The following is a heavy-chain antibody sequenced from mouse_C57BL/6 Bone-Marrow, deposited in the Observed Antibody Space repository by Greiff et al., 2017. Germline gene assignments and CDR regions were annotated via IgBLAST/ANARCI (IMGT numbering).Heavy chain of an antibody. D-gene: IGHD1-1*01. CDR3: ARGPPYDYCSSYKYYAMDY. V-gene: IGHV1-69*01. CDR1: GYTFTSYW. CDR2: IDPSDSYT. J-gene: IGHJ4*01. Sequence: QVQLKQPGAELVMPGASVKLSCKASGYTFTSYWMHWVKQRPGQGLEWIGEIDPSDSYTNYHQKFKGKSTLTVDKSSSTAYMQLSSLTSADSAFYYCARGPPYDYCSSYKYYAMDYWGQGTSVTVSA.